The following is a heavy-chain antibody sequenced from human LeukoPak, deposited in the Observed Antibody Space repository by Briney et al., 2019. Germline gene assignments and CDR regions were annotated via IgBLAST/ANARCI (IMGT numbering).Heavy chain of an antibody. CDR3: ARALGTGLVDY. V-gene: IGHV4-59*12. D-gene: IGHD2-8*02. J-gene: IGHJ4*02. Sequence: SETLSLTCTVSGGSISTYYWSWIRQPPGKGLEWIGYIYHSGSTKYNPSLKSRVTLSLDTSNKRFSLKLNSVTAADTAVYYCARALGTGLVDYWGQGTLVTVSS. CDR1: GGSISTYY. CDR2: IYHSGST.